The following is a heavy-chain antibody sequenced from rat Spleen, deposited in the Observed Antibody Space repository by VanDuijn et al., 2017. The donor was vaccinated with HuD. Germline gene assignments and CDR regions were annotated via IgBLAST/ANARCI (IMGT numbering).Heavy chain of an antibody. V-gene: IGHV5S23*01. CDR1: GFTFSNYD. J-gene: IGHJ3*01. Sequence: EVQLVESGGDLVQPGRSLKLSCAASGFTFSNYDMAWVRQDSTKGLEWVASISFDGGRNFNRDSVKGRFTISRDNAKRSLYLQMDSLRSEDTATYYCVRQDTSGYSNWFAYWGQGTLVTVSS. D-gene: IGHD4-3*01. CDR3: VRQDTSGYSNWFAY. CDR2: ISFDGGRN.